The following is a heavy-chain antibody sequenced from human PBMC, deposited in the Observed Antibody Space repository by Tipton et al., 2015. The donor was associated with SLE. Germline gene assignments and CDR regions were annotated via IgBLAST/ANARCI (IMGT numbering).Heavy chain of an antibody. J-gene: IGHJ3*02. V-gene: IGHV4-61*05. Sequence: TLSLTCTVSGGSISSSSYYWSWIRQPPGKGLEWIGYIYYSGSTNYNPSLKSRVTISVDTSKNQFSLKLSSVTAADTAVYYCARLRDSGSYHDAFDIWGQGTMVTVSS. CDR2: IYYSGST. D-gene: IGHD1-26*01. CDR3: ARLRDSGSYHDAFDI. CDR1: GGSISSSSYY.